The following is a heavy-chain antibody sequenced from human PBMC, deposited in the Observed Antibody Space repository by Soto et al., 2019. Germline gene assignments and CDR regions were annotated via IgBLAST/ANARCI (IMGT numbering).Heavy chain of an antibody. J-gene: IGHJ5*02. CDR3: ASMYSSSWYKGGFDP. CDR1: GFTFSSYG. V-gene: IGHV3-33*01. D-gene: IGHD6-13*01. Sequence: GGSLRLSCAASGFTFSSYGMHWVRQAPGKGLEWVAVIWYDGSNKYYADSVKGRFTISRDNSKNTLYLQMNSLRAEDTAVYYCASMYSSSWYKGGFDPWRQRTLVTVSS. CDR2: IWYDGSNK.